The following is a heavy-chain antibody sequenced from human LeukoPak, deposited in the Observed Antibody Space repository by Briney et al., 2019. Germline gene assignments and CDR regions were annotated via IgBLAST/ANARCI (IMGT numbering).Heavy chain of an antibody. CDR1: GGSISSYY. D-gene: IGHD5-24*01. V-gene: IGHV4-59*08. CDR3: ARLIDRRDGYNYVDY. Sequence: SETLSFTCTVSGGSISSYYWSWIRQPPGKGLEWIGYIYYSGSTNYNPSLKSRVTISVDTSKNQFSLKLSSVTAADTAVYYCARLIDRRDGYNYVDYWGQGTLVTVSS. J-gene: IGHJ4*02. CDR2: IYYSGST.